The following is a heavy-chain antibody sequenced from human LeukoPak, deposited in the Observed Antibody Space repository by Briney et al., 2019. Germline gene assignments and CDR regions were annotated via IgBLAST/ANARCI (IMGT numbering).Heavy chain of an antibody. CDR2: ISGSGGST. CDR3: ARGKGLSKSHFDI. V-gene: IGHV3-23*01. Sequence: PGGSLRLSCAASGFTFSSYAMSWVRQAPGKGLEWVSAISGSGGSTYYADSVKGRFTISRDNAKNSLYLQMNSLRAEDTAVYYCARGKGLSKSHFDIWGQGTMVTVSS. CDR1: GFTFSSYA. J-gene: IGHJ3*02.